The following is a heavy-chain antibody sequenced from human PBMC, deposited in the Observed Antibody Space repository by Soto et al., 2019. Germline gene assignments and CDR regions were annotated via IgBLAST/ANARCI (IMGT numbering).Heavy chain of an antibody. Sequence: QVQLVQSGAEVKKPGTSVKVSCKASGYTFTSYDINWVRQATGQGLEWMGWMNPNSGNTGYAQKFQGRVTMTRNTSISTAYMELSSLRSEDTAVYYCARVWAAAGYYYYYYGMDVWGQGTTVTVSS. CDR2: MNPNSGNT. D-gene: IGHD6-13*01. CDR1: GYTFTSYD. CDR3: ARVWAAAGYYYYYYGMDV. J-gene: IGHJ6*02. V-gene: IGHV1-8*01.